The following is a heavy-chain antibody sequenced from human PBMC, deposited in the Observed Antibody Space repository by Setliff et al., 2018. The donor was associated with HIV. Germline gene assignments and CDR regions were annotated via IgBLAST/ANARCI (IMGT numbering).Heavy chain of an antibody. CDR2: IKSKTDGGTT. D-gene: IGHD1-26*01. J-gene: IGHJ4*02. V-gene: IGHV3-15*01. CDR3: TTDLGGSYHGWNY. CDR1: GFTFRNAW. Sequence: GGSLRLSCAGSGFTFRNAWMSWVRQAPGKGLEWVGRIKSKTDGGTTDYAAPVKGRFTISRDDSKNTLYLQMNSLKTEDTAVYYCTTDLGGSYHGWNYWGQGTLVTVSS.